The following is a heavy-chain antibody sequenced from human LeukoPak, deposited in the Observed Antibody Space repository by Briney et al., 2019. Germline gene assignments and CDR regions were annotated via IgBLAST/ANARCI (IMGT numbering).Heavy chain of an antibody. Sequence: PGGSLRLSCAASGFTFSSYWMSWVRQAPGKGLEWVANIKQDGSEKYYVDSVKGRFTISRDNAKNSLYLQMNSLRAEDTAVYYCARDLARSSTSYLFDPWGQGTLVTVSS. CDR1: GFTFSSYW. V-gene: IGHV3-7*01. CDR2: IKQDGSEK. J-gene: IGHJ5*02. D-gene: IGHD2-2*01. CDR3: ARDLARSSTSYLFDP.